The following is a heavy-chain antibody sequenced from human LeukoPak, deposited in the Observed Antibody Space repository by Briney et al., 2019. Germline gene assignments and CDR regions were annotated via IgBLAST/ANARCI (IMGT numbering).Heavy chain of an antibody. CDR2: INHSGST. V-gene: IGHV4-34*01. Sequence: SSETLSLTCAVYGGSFSGYYWSWIRQPPGKGLEWIGEINHSGSTNYNPSLKSRVTISVDTSKNQFSLKLSSVTAADTAVYYCARVFSGGSYSPVGGFDPGGQGPLVTVSS. CDR3: ARVFSGGSYSPVGGFDP. J-gene: IGHJ5*02. CDR1: GGSFSGYY. D-gene: IGHD1-26*01.